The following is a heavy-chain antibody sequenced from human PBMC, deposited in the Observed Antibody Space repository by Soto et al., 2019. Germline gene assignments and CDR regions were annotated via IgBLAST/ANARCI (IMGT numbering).Heavy chain of an antibody. Sequence: EVQLLESGGGLVQPGGSLRLSCAASGFTFSSYAMSWVRQAPGKGLEWVSAISGSGGSTYYADSVKGRFTISRDNSKNTLYLQMNSLRAEDTAVYFCAKDLLWEVVAATDAEYFQHWGQGTLVTVSS. D-gene: IGHD2-15*01. CDR2: ISGSGGST. J-gene: IGHJ1*01. CDR3: AKDLLWEVVAATDAEYFQH. V-gene: IGHV3-23*01. CDR1: GFTFSSYA.